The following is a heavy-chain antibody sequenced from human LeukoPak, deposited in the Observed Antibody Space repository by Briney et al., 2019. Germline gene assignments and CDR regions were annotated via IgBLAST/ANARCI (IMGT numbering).Heavy chain of an antibody. CDR3: ASQSSSWYWFDP. Sequence: ASVKVSCKASGGTFSTYIINWVRQAPGQGLEWMGRIIPIVGIANYAQKFQGRVTITADKSTSTAYMELSSLRSEDTAVYYCASQSSSWYWFDPWGQGTLVTVSS. CDR1: GGTFSTYI. D-gene: IGHD6-13*01. J-gene: IGHJ5*02. V-gene: IGHV1-69*02. CDR2: IIPIVGIA.